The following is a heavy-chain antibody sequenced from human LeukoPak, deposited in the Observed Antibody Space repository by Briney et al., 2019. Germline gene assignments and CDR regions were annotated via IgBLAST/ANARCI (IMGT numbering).Heavy chain of an antibody. J-gene: IGHJ6*04. CDR3: VRGREVRGRSMDV. D-gene: IGHD3-10*01. Sequence: GGSLRLSCAASGFNFSSHWMHWVRQAPGKGLVWVSRLRSSGNGTTYADSVKGRFTISRDNAKNTLFLQMNSLRIEDTGVNYCVRGREVRGRSMDVWGKGTTVIVSP. CDR2: LRSSGNGT. V-gene: IGHV3-74*03. CDR1: GFNFSSHW.